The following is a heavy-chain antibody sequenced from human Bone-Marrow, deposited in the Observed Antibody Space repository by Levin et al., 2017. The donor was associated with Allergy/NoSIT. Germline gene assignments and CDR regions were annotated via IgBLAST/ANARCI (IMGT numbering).Heavy chain of an antibody. Sequence: KVSCKGSGYSFTSYWIGWVRQMPGKGLEWMGIIYPGDSDTRYSPSFQGQVTISADKSISTAYLQWSSLKASDTAMYYCARHAQIGYSYGYLFDPWGQGTLVTVSS. CDR1: GYSFTSYW. J-gene: IGHJ5*02. CDR2: IYPGDSDT. CDR3: ARHAQIGYSYGYLFDP. D-gene: IGHD5-18*01. V-gene: IGHV5-51*01.